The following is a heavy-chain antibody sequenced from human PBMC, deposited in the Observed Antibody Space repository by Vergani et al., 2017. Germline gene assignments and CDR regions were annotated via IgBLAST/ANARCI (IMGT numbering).Heavy chain of an antibody. CDR1: GYTFTNYG. J-gene: IGHJ4*02. CDR3: ARDLFLDDYVWGSYPY. Sequence: QVQLVQSGAEVKKPGASVKVSCKTSGYTFTNYGISWVRQAPGQGLEWMGWISAYNGDTKYAQKFQGRVTITADKSTSTAYMELSSLRSEDTAVYYCARDLFLDDYVWGSYPYWGQGTLVTVSS. D-gene: IGHD3-16*02. CDR2: ISAYNGDT. V-gene: IGHV1-18*01.